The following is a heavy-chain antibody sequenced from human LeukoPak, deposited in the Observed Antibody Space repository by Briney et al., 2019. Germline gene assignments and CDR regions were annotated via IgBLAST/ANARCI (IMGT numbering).Heavy chain of an antibody. CDR3: AKANIVSTIGWYFDL. Sequence: GGSLRLSCAASGFTLTTYTIGWVRQVPGKGLEWVSLITAIGSTTYYADSVKGRFTISRDSSTSTLYLQMNTLRAEDTDVYYCAKANIVSTIGWYFDLWGRGTLVTVSS. J-gene: IGHJ2*01. CDR2: ITAIGSTT. CDR1: GFTLTTYT. V-gene: IGHV3-23*01. D-gene: IGHD5/OR15-5a*01.